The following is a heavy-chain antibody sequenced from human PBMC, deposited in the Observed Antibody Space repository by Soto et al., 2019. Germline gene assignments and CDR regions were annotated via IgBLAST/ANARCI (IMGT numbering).Heavy chain of an antibody. V-gene: IGHV3-30-3*01. CDR1: GFTFSSYA. Sequence: ESGGGVVQPGRSLRLSCAASGFTFSSYAMHWVRQAPGKGLEWVAVISSDGSNKYYADSVKGRFTISRDNSKNTLYLQMNSLRAEDTAVYYCARDPSETDTAMVTGWFDPWGQGTLVTVSS. J-gene: IGHJ5*02. CDR3: ARDPSETDTAMVTGWFDP. CDR2: ISSDGSNK. D-gene: IGHD5-18*01.